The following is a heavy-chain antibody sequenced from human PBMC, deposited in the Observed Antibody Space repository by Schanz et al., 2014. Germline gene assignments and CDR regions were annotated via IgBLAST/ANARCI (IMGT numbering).Heavy chain of an antibody. J-gene: IGHJ4*02. CDR3: ARGRVVPAAPEFDY. D-gene: IGHD2-2*01. Sequence: QVQLQESGPGLVKPSETLSLTCTVSSASIRPYYWSWIRQPPGKGLEWIGYIYYSGSTTYNPSLKSRVTISVDTSKKQFSLNLSSVTAADTAVYYCARGRVVPAAPEFDYWGQGILVTVSP. CDR2: IYYSGST. CDR1: SASIRPYY. V-gene: IGHV4-59*01.